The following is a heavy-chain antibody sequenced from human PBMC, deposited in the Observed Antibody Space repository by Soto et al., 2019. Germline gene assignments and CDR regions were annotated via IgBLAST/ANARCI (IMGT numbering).Heavy chain of an antibody. CDR3: AHSHYSSGYYSDFDY. V-gene: IGHV2-5*02. CDR1: GFSITGNGEG. CDR2: IYWADDK. Sequence: GSGPTLVNPTQTLTLTCTFSGFSITGNGEGVGWIRQPPGKALEWLALIYWADDKRYSPSLRNRLTITLDNSKDQVILTMTDMGPADTATYYCAHSHYSSGYYSDFDYWGQGTLVTVS. J-gene: IGHJ4*02. D-gene: IGHD3-22*01.